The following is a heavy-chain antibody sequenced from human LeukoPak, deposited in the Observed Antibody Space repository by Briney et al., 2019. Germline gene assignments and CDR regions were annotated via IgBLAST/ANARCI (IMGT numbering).Heavy chain of an antibody. CDR3: ARQSYYYDSSGYYYDAFDI. CDR1: GGTFSSYA. Sequence: SVKVSCKAPGGTFSSYAISWVRQAPGQGLEWMGGIIPIFGTANYAQKFQGRVTITTDESTSTAYMELSSLRSEDTAVYYCARQSYYYDSSGYYYDAFDIWGQGTTVTVSS. D-gene: IGHD3-22*01. V-gene: IGHV1-69*05. J-gene: IGHJ3*02. CDR2: IIPIFGTA.